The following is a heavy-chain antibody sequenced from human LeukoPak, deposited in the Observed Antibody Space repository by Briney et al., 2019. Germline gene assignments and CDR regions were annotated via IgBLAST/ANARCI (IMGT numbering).Heavy chain of an antibody. V-gene: IGHV1-69*13. Sequence: SVKVSCKASGGTFSSYAISWVRQAPGQGLEWMGGIIPIFGTANYAQKFQGRVTITADESTSTAYMELSSLRSEDTAVYYCATEMGLGSGSYRDYWGQGTLVTVSS. J-gene: IGHJ4*02. CDR3: ATEMGLGSGSYRDY. D-gene: IGHD3-10*02. CDR2: IIPIFGTA. CDR1: GGTFSSYA.